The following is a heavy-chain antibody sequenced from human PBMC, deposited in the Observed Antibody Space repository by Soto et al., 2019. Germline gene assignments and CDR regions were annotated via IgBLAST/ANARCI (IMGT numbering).Heavy chain of an antibody. Sequence: ASETLSLTCAVSGGSISISNWCSCVRQPPGKGLEWIGEIYHSGGTNYNPSLKSRVTISVDKSKNQFSLKLSSVTAADTAVYYCARAVSYGYYFDYWGQGTLVTVSS. CDR2: IYHSGGT. D-gene: IGHD5-18*01. V-gene: IGHV4-4*02. CDR3: ARAVSYGYYFDY. CDR1: GGSISISNW. J-gene: IGHJ4*02.